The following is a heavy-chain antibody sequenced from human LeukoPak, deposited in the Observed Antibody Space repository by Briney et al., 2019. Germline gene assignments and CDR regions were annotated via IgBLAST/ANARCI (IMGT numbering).Heavy chain of an antibody. CDR3: AKDYCGGDCYPDY. J-gene: IGHJ4*02. CDR1: AFTFRSYG. V-gene: IGHV3-30*18. D-gene: IGHD2-21*02. Sequence: GRSLTLSCAASAFTFRSYGMHWVRQAQGKGLEWEAVISYDGSNKYYADSVKGRFTISRDNSKNTLYLQMNSLRAEDTAVYYCAKDYCGGDCYPDYWGQGTLVTVSS. CDR2: ISYDGSNK.